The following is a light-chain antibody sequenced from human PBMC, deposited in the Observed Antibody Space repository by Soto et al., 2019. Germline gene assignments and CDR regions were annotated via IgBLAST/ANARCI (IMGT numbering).Light chain of an antibody. Sequence: DIQMAQSPSTLSASLGDRVAITCRASQSIGYWLAWYQQKTGKAPNILMYAASSLETGVPSRFRGSGSGTEFTLSISSLQPDDSKSYYCQQYNSYSKTFGQGTKVDIK. CDR3: QQYNSYSKT. CDR1: QSIGYW. V-gene: IGKV1-5*01. J-gene: IGKJ1*01. CDR2: AAS.